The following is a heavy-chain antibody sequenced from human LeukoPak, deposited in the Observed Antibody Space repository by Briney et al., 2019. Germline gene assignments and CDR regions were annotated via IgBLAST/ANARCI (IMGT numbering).Heavy chain of an antibody. V-gene: IGHV1-2*02. CDR1: GYTFTGYY. CDR2: INPNSGGT. J-gene: IGHJ4*02. CDR3: ARDWQLERLHIDY. Sequence: ASVKVSCKASGYTFTGYYIHWVRQAPGQGLEWMGWINPNSGGTNYAQKFQGRVTMTRDTSISTAYMELRSLRSDDTAVYYCARDWQLERLHIDYWGQGTLVTVSS. D-gene: IGHD1-1*01.